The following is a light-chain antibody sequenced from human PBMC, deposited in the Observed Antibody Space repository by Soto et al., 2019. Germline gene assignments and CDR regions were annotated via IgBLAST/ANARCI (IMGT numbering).Light chain of an antibody. V-gene: IGKV1-5*01. CDR1: QSITNR. J-gene: IGKJ1*01. Sequence: DIQMTQSPSTLSASVGDRVTITCRASQSITNRLAWYQQRPGKAPKVLIYDASSLESEVPARFSGSGSGTEFILTISSLQPDDFATYCCQHYGGMWAFGQGTKVEIK. CDR3: QHYGGMWA. CDR2: DAS.